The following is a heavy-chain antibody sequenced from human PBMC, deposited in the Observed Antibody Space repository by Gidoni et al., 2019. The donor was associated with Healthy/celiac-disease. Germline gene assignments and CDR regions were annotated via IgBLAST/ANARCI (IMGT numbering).Heavy chain of an antibody. CDR2: ISSSSSYI. Sequence: EVQLVESGGGLVKPGGSLRLSCSASGFTFSSYSMNWVRQAPGKGLEWVSYISSSSSYIYYADSVKGRFTISRDNAKNSLYLQMNSLRAEDTAVYYCASRIAARALDYWGQGTLVTVSS. J-gene: IGHJ4*02. V-gene: IGHV3-21*01. CDR1: GFTFSSYS. D-gene: IGHD6-6*01. CDR3: ASRIAARALDY.